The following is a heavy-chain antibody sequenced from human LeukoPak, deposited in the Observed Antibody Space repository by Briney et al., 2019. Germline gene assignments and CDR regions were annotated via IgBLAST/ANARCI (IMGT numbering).Heavy chain of an antibody. CDR2: INHSGST. CDR1: GGSFSGYY. CDR3: ARGSRGGYCSSTSCYSAPRGYYYYGMDV. D-gene: IGHD2-2*01. J-gene: IGHJ6*04. Sequence: SETLSLTCAVYGGSFSGYYWSWIRQPPGKGLEWIGEINHSGSTNYNPSLKSRVTISVDTSENQFSLKLSSVTAADTAVYYCARGSRGGYCSSTSCYSAPRGYYYYGMDVWGKGTTVTVSS. V-gene: IGHV4-34*01.